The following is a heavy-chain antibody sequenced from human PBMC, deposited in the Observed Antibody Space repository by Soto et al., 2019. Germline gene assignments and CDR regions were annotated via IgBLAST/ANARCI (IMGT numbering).Heavy chain of an antibody. Sequence: QVQLVESGGDVVQPGRSLRLSCAASGFTFSNYGMHWARQAPGKGLEWVAAIMYDGSNKYYADSVKGRFTISRDNSKNTLYLQITGLRPEDRALYYLRGGPYYFHYSGGGPLVPASS. J-gene: IGHJ4*02. CDR3: RGGPYYFHY. CDR2: IMYDGSNK. V-gene: IGHV3-33*01. D-gene: IGHD1-26*01. CDR1: GFTFSNYG.